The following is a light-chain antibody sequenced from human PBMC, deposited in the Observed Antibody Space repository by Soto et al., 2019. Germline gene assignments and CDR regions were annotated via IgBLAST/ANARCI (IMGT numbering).Light chain of an antibody. CDR1: NSNIGAGYD. V-gene: IGLV1-40*01. Sequence: QSVLAQPPSVSGAPGQRVTISCTGSNSNIGAGYDVHWYQQLPGTAPKLLIYGNTNRPSGVPDRFSGSRSGTSASLAITGLQADDEADYYCHCQDRSLNGDVFGTGTKLTVL. CDR3: HCQDRSLNGDV. J-gene: IGLJ1*01. CDR2: GNT.